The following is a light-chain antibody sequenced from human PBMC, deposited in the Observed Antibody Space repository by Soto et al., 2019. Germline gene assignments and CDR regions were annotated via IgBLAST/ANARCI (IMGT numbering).Light chain of an antibody. J-gene: IGLJ3*02. Sequence: QPVVTQSPSASASPGASVKLTCTLSSGHSDYAIAWHQQQPEKGPRYLMKVTSDGSHTKGDGIPDRFSGSSSGADRYLTISSLRSDDEADYYCQAWGTGGVFGGGTKLTVL. CDR2: VTSDGSH. CDR1: SGHSDYA. V-gene: IGLV4-69*01. CDR3: QAWGTGGV.